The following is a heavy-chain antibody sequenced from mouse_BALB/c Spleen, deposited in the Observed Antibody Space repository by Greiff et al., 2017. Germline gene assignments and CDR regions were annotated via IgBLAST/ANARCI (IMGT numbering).Heavy chain of an antibody. CDR1: GFTFSSYA. CDR3: ARSHYYGYGDY. CDR2: ISSGGST. D-gene: IGHD1-2*01. Sequence: EVKLMESGGGLVKPGGSLKLSCAASGFTFSSYAMSWVRQTPEKRLEWVASISSGGSTYYPDSVKGRFTISRDNARNILYLQMSSLRSEDTAMYYCARSHYYGYGDYWGQGTTLTVSS. V-gene: IGHV5-6-5*01. J-gene: IGHJ2*01.